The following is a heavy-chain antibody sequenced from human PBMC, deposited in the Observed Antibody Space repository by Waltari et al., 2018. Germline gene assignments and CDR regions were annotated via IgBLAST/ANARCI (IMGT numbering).Heavy chain of an antibody. CDR3: ARLQLATAFDY. CDR1: GYTFTGYY. J-gene: IGHJ4*02. CDR2: INPNSGDT. V-gene: IGHV1-2*02. D-gene: IGHD2-2*01. Sequence: QVQLVQSGAEVKEPGASVKVSCKASGYTFTGYYMHWVRQAPGQGLEWMGGINPNSGDTNNAQKFQGRVTMTRDTSISTAYMELSRLRSDDTAVYYCARLQLATAFDYWGQGTLVTVSS.